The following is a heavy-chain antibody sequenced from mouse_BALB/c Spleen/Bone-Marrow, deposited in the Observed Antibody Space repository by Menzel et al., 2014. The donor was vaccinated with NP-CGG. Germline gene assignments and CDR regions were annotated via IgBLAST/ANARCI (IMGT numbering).Heavy chain of an antibody. CDR2: IRNKANGYTT. D-gene: IGHD2-3*01. CDR3: ARYDGYSDNAMDY. Sequence: DVHLVESGGGLVQPGSSLRLSCATSGFTFTDYYMNWVRQPPGKALEWLGFIRNKANGYTTEFSASVKGRFTISRDNSQSILYLQMNTLGAEDSATYYCARYDGYSDNAMDYWGQGTSVTVSS. CDR1: GFTFTDYY. V-gene: IGHV7-3*02. J-gene: IGHJ4*01.